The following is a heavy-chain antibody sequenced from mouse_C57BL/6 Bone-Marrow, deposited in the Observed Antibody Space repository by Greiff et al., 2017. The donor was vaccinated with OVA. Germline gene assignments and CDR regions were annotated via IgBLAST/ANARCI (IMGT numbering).Heavy chain of an antibody. CDR1: GFNIKDDY. CDR2: IDPENGDT. Sequence: EVQLKQSGAELVRPGASVKLSCTASGFNIKDDYMHWVKQRPEQGLEWIGWIDPENGDTEYASKFQGKATITADTYSNTAYLQLSSLTSEDTAVYYCTTGTTVAPWFAYWGQGTLVTVSA. D-gene: IGHD1-1*01. V-gene: IGHV14-4*01. J-gene: IGHJ3*01. CDR3: TTGTTVAPWFAY.